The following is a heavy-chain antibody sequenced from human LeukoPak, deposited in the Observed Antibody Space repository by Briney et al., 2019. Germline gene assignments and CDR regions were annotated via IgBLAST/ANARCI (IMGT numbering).Heavy chain of an antibody. J-gene: IGHJ4*02. Sequence: PGGSPRLSCTASGFTFSDCDMNWLRQAPGKGLQWVSSISYMGDHRYYADSAKGRFTISRDNAKNSLYLQMDNLRADDTAVYYCGKAFPPLRVAAAGDYWGQGTLVTVSS. CDR1: GFTFSDCD. CDR3: GKAFPPLRVAAAGDY. D-gene: IGHD6-25*01. V-gene: IGHV3-21*06. CDR2: ISYMGDHR.